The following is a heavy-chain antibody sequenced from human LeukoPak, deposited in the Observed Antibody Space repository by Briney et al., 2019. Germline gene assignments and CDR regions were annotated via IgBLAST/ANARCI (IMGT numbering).Heavy chain of an antibody. CDR2: INPNSGFT. Sequence: ASVKVSCKASGYPFTGYYLHWVRQAPGQGLEWMGWINPNSGFTNYAQKFQGRVTMTRDTSTNTAYMELGRLRSDDTALYYCARGGGSSGFDPWGQGTLVTVSS. V-gene: IGHV1-2*02. CDR3: ARGGGSSGFDP. CDR1: GYPFTGYY. J-gene: IGHJ5*02. D-gene: IGHD2-15*01.